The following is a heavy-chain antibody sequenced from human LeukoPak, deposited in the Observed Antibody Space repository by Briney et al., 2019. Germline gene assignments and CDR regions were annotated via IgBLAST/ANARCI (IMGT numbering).Heavy chain of an antibody. CDR3: ARDLVRGFSYSFDY. CDR1: RYIFTGYY. D-gene: IGHD3-10*01. Sequence: ASVKVSCTASRYIFTGYYIHLVRQAPGQGLEWMGWINPNSGGTNYAQKFQGRVTMTRDTSINTAYMELSRLRSDDTAVYYCARDLVRGFSYSFDYWGQGTLVTVSS. V-gene: IGHV1-2*02. J-gene: IGHJ4*02. CDR2: INPNSGGT.